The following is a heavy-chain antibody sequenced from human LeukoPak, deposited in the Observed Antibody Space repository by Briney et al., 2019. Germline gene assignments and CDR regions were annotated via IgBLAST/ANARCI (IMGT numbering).Heavy chain of an antibody. CDR1: GGSISSGSYY. Sequence: SETLSLTCTVSGGSISSGSYYWSWIRQPAGKGLEWIGRIYTSGSTNYNPSLKSRVTISVDTSKNQFSLKLSSVTAADTAVYYCARDGKYYDILTGYADAFDIWGQGTMVTVSS. V-gene: IGHV4-61*02. CDR3: ARDGKYYDILTGYADAFDI. J-gene: IGHJ3*02. CDR2: IYTSGST. D-gene: IGHD3-9*01.